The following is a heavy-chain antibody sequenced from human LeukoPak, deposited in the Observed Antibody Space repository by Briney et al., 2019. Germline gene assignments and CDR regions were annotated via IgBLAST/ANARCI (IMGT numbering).Heavy chain of an antibody. CDR1: GFTFSAYW. Sequence: PGGSLRLSCAASGFTFSAYWMSWVRQAPGKGLEWVANINEDGGEKYHVDSVTGRFTISRDNAKNSLYLQINSLRVEDTAVYYCARAGDRGAVDYWGQGALVTVSS. V-gene: IGHV3-7*01. CDR3: ARAGDRGAVDY. D-gene: IGHD7-27*01. CDR2: INEDGGEK. J-gene: IGHJ4*02.